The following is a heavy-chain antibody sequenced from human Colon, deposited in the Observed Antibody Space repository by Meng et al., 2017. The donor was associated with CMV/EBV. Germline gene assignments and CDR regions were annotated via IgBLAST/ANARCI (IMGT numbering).Heavy chain of an antibody. V-gene: IGHV1-18*01. CDR1: GDTFISYG. CDR2: INGYNGDT. D-gene: IGHD3-16*01. J-gene: IGHJ4*02. CDR3: ARGLQNGFFDY. Sequence: SCKASGDTFISYGISWVRQAPGQGLEWMGWINGYNGDTIYVQNLQGRVTMTTNALTSTAYMEVRSLRSDDTAVYYCARGLQNGFFDYWGQGTLVTVSS.